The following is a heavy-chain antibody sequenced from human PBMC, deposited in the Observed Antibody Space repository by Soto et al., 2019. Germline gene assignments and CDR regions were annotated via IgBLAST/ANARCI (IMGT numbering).Heavy chain of an antibody. Sequence: QVQLQESGPGLVKPSGTLSLTCAVSGDSISSDKWWSWVRQPPGQGLEWMGEIHHSGRTNYNPSLKSRVTILVEKSKNQVSLELSSMTAADTAVYYCARGGDWQFDYWGQGTLVTVSS. V-gene: IGHV4-4*02. CDR2: IHHSGRT. J-gene: IGHJ4*02. CDR3: ARGGDWQFDY. CDR1: GDSISSDKW. D-gene: IGHD2-21*02.